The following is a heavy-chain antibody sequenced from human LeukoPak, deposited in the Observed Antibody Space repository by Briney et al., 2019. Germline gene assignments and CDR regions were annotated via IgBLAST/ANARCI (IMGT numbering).Heavy chain of an antibody. D-gene: IGHD6-13*01. J-gene: IGHJ4*02. Sequence: PGGSLRLSCAAPGFTFSSYGMPWVRQAPGKGLEWVAVISYDGSNKYYADSVKGRFTISRDNSKNTLYLQMNSLRAEDTAVYYCAKDPAAGLLLYYFDYWGQGTLVTVSS. CDR1: GFTFSSYG. V-gene: IGHV3-30*18. CDR2: ISYDGSNK. CDR3: AKDPAAGLLLYYFDY.